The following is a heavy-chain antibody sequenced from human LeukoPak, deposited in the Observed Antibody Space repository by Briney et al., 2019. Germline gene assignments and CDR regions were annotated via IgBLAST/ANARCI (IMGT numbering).Heavy chain of an antibody. CDR2: ISYDGSNK. Sequence: GGSLRLSCAASGFTFSSYAMHWVRQAPGKGLEWVAVISYDGSNKYYADSVKGRFTISRDNSKNTLYLQMNSLRAEDTAVYYCARRSDWNDHYFDYWGQGTLVTVSS. V-gene: IGHV3-30*01. CDR3: ARRSDWNDHYFDY. J-gene: IGHJ4*02. CDR1: GFTFSSYA. D-gene: IGHD1-1*01.